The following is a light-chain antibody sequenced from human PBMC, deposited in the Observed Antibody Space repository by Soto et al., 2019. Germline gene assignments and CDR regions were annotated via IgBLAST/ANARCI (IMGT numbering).Light chain of an antibody. CDR2: RAS. CDR3: QQYDISSLHT. V-gene: IGKV3-20*01. Sequence: EIVLTQSPGTLSLSPGERATLSCWASQSVSSNSLAWFQQKPGQAPRLLIYRASNRATGIPDRFSGSGSGTDFTLTITRLEPEDFAVYYCQQYDISSLHTFGQGTKLEIK. J-gene: IGKJ2*01. CDR1: QSVSSNS.